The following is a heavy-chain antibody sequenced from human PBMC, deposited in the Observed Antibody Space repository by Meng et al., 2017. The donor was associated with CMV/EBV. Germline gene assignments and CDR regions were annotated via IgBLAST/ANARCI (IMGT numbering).Heavy chain of an antibody. CDR3: ARRVGRVVPAAIHWFDP. Sequence: GGVVSGYYWSWIRQPPGKGLEWIGESNHSGSTNYSPSLKSRVTISVDTSKNQFSLKLSSVTAADTAVYYCARRVGRVVPAAIHWFDPWGQGTLVTVSS. D-gene: IGHD2-2*01. V-gene: IGHV4-34*01. CDR2: SNHSGST. CDR1: GGVVSGYY. J-gene: IGHJ5*02.